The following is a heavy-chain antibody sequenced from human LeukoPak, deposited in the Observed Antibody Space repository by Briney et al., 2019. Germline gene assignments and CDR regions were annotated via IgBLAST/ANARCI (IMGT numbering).Heavy chain of an antibody. V-gene: IGHV1-69*13. Sequence: ASVKVSCKASGGTFSSYAISWVRQAPGQGLEWMRGIIPIFGTANYAQKFQGRVTITADESTSTAYMELSSLRSEDTAVYYCASSSSYGPYYYYYGMDVWGQGTTVTVSS. CDR2: IIPIFGTA. CDR1: GGTFSSYA. CDR3: ASSSSYGPYYYYYGMDV. J-gene: IGHJ6*02. D-gene: IGHD5-18*01.